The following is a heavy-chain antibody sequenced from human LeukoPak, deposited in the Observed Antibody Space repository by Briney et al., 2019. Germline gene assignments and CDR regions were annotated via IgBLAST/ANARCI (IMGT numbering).Heavy chain of an antibody. CDR1: GFTLSSYS. CDR2: ISSSSSYI. V-gene: IGHV3-21*01. J-gene: IGHJ4*02. CDR3: ARDSLTVTTPFDY. Sequence: PGGSLRLSCAASGFTLSSYSMSWVRQAPGKGLEWVSSISSSSSYIYYADSVKGRFTISRDNAKNSLYLQMNSLRAEDTAVYYCARDSLTVTTPFDYWGQGTLVTVSS. D-gene: IGHD4-11*01.